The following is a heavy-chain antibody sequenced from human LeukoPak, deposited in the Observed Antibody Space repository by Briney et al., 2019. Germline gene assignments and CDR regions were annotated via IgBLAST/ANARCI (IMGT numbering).Heavy chain of an antibody. V-gene: IGHV4-34*01. D-gene: IGHD3-10*01. CDR1: VFTFSSYA. J-gene: IGHJ5*02. CDR3: ARRPFMVRGVRAFDP. Sequence: GSLRLSRAASVFTFSSYALSWVRQAPGKGLEWIGEINHSGSTKYNPSLKSRVTISVDTSKNLFSLKLSSVTAADTAVYYCARRPFMVRGVRAFDPWGQGTLVTVSS. CDR2: INHSGST.